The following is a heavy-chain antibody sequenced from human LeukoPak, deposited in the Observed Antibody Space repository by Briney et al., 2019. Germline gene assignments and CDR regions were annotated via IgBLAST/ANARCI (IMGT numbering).Heavy chain of an antibody. J-gene: IGHJ5*01. V-gene: IGHV4-39*07. Sequence: PSETLSLTCTVSGGSISSSSHYWGWIRQPPWKGLEWIGSIYYSGNTYYNPSLKSRVTISLDTSKNQFSLSLTSVTAADTAVYYCARRQPRVGSFDSWGQGTLVTVSS. CDR2: IYYSGNT. D-gene: IGHD3-16*01. CDR1: GGSISSSSHY. CDR3: ARRQPRVGSFDS.